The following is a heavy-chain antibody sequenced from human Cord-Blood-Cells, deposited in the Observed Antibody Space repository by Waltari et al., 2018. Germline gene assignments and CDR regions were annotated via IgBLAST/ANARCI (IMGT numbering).Heavy chain of an antibody. CDR2: IYPGDSDT. CDR1: GYSFTSYW. CDR3: ARGSENYDFWSGYNWFDP. V-gene: IGHV5-51*01. Sequence: EVQLVQSGAEVKKPGESLKISCKGSGYSFTSYWIGWVRQMPGKGLEWMGIIYPGDSDTRYSPSFQGQVTISADKSISTAYLQWSSLKASDTAMYYCARGSENYDFWSGYNWFDPWGQGTLVTVSS. D-gene: IGHD3-3*01. J-gene: IGHJ5*02.